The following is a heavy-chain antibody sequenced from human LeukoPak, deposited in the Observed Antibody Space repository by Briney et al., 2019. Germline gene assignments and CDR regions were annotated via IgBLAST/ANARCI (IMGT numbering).Heavy chain of an antibody. V-gene: IGHV4-34*01. CDR2: INHSGST. Sequence: KPSETLSLTCAVYGGSFSGYYWSWIRQPPGKGLERIGEINHSGSTNYNPSLKSRVTISVYTSKYLFSLKLRSVTAADTAVYYCARAPYYDFWSGYYSSNWFDPWGQGTLVTVSS. CDR3: ARAPYYDFWSGYYSSNWFDP. J-gene: IGHJ5*02. D-gene: IGHD3-3*01. CDR1: GGSFSGYY.